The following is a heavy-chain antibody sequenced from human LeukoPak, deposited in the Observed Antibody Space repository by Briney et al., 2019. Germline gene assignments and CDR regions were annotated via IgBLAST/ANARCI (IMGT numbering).Heavy chain of an antibody. CDR3: AKGLRYCSGGSCYSGDYMDV. CDR1: GFPLSSYA. Sequence: PGGSLRLSCAASGFPLSSYAMSWVRQAPGKGLEWVSAISGSGGSTYYADSVKGRFTISRDNSKNTLYLQMNSLRAEDTAVYYCAKGLRYCSGGSCYSGDYMDVWGKGTTVTVSS. J-gene: IGHJ6*03. V-gene: IGHV3-23*01. D-gene: IGHD2-15*01. CDR2: ISGSGGST.